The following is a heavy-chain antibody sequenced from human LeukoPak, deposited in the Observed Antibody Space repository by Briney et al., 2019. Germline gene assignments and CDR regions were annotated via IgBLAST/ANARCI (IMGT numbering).Heavy chain of an antibody. CDR3: ARHRDYYDA. Sequence: SETLSLTCTVSGASINNNFWTWIRQPPGKGLEWIGYIYSSGSANYNPSLKSRVIISGDTSKNQISLNLTSVTAADTAVYFCARHRDYYDAWGHGTLVTVSS. D-gene: IGHD3-16*01. V-gene: IGHV4-59*08. J-gene: IGHJ4*01. CDR1: GASINNNF. CDR2: IYSSGSA.